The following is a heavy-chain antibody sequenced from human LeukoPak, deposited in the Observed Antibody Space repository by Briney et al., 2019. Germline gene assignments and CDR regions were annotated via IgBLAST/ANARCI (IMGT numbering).Heavy chain of an antibody. CDR3: TTKTITPGY. Sequence: GRSLRLSCAASGFTFSNYGTHWVRQAPGKGLEWVAVIWRDGSSEYYAGSVKGRFTISRDNSKNTVYLQMNSLRAEDTAVYYCTTKTITPGYWGQGTLVTVSS. V-gene: IGHV3-33*01. J-gene: IGHJ4*02. CDR1: GFTFSNYG. CDR2: IWRDGSSE. D-gene: IGHD1-14*01.